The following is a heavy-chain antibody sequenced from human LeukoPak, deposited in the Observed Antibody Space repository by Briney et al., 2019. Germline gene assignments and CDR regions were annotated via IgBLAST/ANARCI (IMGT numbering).Heavy chain of an antibody. CDR1: GYSFTDFY. D-gene: IGHD6-13*01. J-gene: IGHJ4*02. CDR3: AREGGYSSTWSNY. CDR2: INPNSGGT. V-gene: IGHV1-2*02. Sequence: GASGKVSCKASGYSFTDFYMHWVRQAPGQGLEWMGWINPNSGGTNYAQKFQGRVTMTRDTSISTAYMELSRLRSDDTAVYYCAREGGYSSTWSNYWGQGTLVTVSS.